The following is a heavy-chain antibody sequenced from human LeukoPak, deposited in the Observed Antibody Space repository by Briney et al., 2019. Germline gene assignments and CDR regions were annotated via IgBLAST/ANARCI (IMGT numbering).Heavy chain of an antibody. D-gene: IGHD3-10*01. CDR2: INHSGST. CDR3: ARVNGSGSYSDY. CDR1: GGSFSGYY. V-gene: IGHV4-34*01. Sequence: PSETLSLTCAVYGGSFSGYYWSWIRQPPGKGLEWIGEINHSGSTNYNPSLKSRVTISVDTSKNQFSLKLSSVTAADTAVYYCARVNGSGSYSDYWAREPWSPSPQ. J-gene: IGHJ4*02.